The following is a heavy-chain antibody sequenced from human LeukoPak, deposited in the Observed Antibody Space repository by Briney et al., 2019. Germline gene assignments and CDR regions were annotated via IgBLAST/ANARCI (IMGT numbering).Heavy chain of an antibody. CDR3: ARDGSDILTGNYYYYYMDV. J-gene: IGHJ6*03. D-gene: IGHD3-9*01. CDR2: INPNSDYT. Sequence: ASVKVSCKASGYTFTDYYIHWVRQAPGQGLEWMGWINPNSDYTFYAQKFQGRVTMTRDTSISTAYMELSRLRSDDTAVYYCARDGSDILTGNYYYYYMDVWGKGTTVTISS. CDR1: GYTFTDYY. V-gene: IGHV1-2*02.